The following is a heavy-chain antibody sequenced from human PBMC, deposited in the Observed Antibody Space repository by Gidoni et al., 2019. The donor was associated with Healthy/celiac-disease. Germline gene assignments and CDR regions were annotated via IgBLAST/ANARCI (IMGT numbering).Heavy chain of an antibody. CDR1: GGSISSSSYY. J-gene: IGHJ5*02. CDR2: IYYSGST. D-gene: IGHD3-3*01. Sequence: QLQLQESGPGLVKPSETLSLTCTVSGGSISSSSYYWGWIRQPPGKGLEWIGSIYYSGSTYYNPSLKSRVTISVDTSKNQFSLKLSSVTAADTAVYYCARRHDFWSGYSRTNWFDPWGQGTLVTVSS. CDR3: ARRHDFWSGYSRTNWFDP. V-gene: IGHV4-39*01.